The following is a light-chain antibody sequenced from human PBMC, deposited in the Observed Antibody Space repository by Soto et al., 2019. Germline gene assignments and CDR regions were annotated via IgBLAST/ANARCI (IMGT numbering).Light chain of an antibody. J-gene: IGKJ4*01. CDR1: QSISRS. CDR3: QQYLTWPIT. CDR2: GAS. V-gene: IGKV3-15*01. Sequence: EIVLTHSPAILSVSPWEIATLSCRASQSISRSLAWYQQKPGQAPRLLISGASTGATGIPARFSGSGSGTEFTLTISSLQSEDCAIYYCQQYLTWPITFGGGTKVDI.